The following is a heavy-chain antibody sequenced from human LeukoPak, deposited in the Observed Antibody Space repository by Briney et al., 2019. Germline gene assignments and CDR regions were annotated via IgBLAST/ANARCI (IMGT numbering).Heavy chain of an antibody. J-gene: IGHJ4*02. D-gene: IGHD2-2*01. CDR3: VKESPYPEGSTARIYYFDN. CDR1: GFTFANYA. CDR2: ITPAGTT. Sequence: GGSLRLSCAASGFTFANYAMSWVRQAPGKGLEWVSAITPAGTTFYADIVKGRFSVSRDDSQNTLSLQMNSLRAEDTAVYYCVKESPYPEGSTARIYYFDNWGQGTLVTVSS. V-gene: IGHV3-23*01.